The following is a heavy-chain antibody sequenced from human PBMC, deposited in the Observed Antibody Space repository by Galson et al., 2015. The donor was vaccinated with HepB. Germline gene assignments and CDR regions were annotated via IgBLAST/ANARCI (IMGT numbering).Heavy chain of an antibody. V-gene: IGHV3-11*05. CDR3: ARDPGGYSSWYMADY. CDR1: GFTFSDYY. D-gene: IGHD6-13*01. Sequence: SLRLSCAASGFTFSDYYMSWIRQAPGKGLEWVSYISSSSSYTNYADSVKGRFTISRDNAKNSLYLQMNSLRAEDTAVYYCARDPGGYSSWYMADYWGQGTLVTVSS. J-gene: IGHJ4*02. CDR2: ISSSSSYT.